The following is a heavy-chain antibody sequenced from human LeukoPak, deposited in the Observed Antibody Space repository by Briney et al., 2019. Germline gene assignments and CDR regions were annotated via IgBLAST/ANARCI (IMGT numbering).Heavy chain of an antibody. CDR3: ARDRGRREQQLVPHDY. J-gene: IGHJ4*02. D-gene: IGHD6-13*01. CDR1: GFTFSAYS. CDR2: ISSSSSYI. V-gene: IGHV3-21*01. Sequence: GGSLRLSCGASGFTFSAYSMSWVRQDPGKGLEWVSSISSSSSYIYYADSVKGRFTISRDNAKNSLYLQMNSLRAEDTAVYYCARDRGRREQQLVPHDYWGQGTLVTVSS.